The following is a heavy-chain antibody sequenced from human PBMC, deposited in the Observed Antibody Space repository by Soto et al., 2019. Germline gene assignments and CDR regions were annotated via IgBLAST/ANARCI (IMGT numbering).Heavy chain of an antibody. J-gene: IGHJ4*02. CDR3: VKNSGWFNN. Sequence: QLLQSGGGLVQPGGSLTLSCAASGFTFGTTDMSWVRQAPGEGLEWVSTIDGSGGITYYADSVKGRFTISRDKSRNTVYMQLNSLRGDDTALYYCVKNSGWFNNWGQGALVTVSS. V-gene: IGHV3-23*01. CDR1: GFTFGTTD. D-gene: IGHD6-19*01. CDR2: IDGSGGIT.